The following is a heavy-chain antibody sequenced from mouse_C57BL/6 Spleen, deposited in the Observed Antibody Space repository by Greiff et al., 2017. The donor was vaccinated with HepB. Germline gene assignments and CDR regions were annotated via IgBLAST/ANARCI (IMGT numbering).Heavy chain of an antibody. CDR3: ARAYSNSGWFAY. Sequence: EVQLQESGPELVKPGASVKISCKASGYSFTDYNMNWVKQSNGKSLEWIGVINPNYGTTSYNQKFKGMATLTVDQSSSTAYMQLNILASEDSAVYYCARAYSNSGWFAYWGQGTLVTVSA. CDR2: INPNYGTT. J-gene: IGHJ3*01. CDR1: GYSFTDYN. D-gene: IGHD2-5*01. V-gene: IGHV1-39*01.